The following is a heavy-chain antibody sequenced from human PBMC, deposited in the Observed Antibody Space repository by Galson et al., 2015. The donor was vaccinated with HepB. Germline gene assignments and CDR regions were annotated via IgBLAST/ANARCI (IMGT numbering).Heavy chain of an antibody. J-gene: IGHJ2*01. V-gene: IGHV1-18*04. CDR3: AREWVDDRRYFDL. Sequence: SGKVSCKASGYTFTSYGISWVRQAPGQGLEWMGWISAYNGNTNYAQKLQGRVTMTTDTSTSTAYMELRSLRSDDTAVYYCAREWVDDRRYFDLWGRGTLVTVSS. D-gene: IGHD5-12*01. CDR2: ISAYNGNT. CDR1: GYTFTSYG.